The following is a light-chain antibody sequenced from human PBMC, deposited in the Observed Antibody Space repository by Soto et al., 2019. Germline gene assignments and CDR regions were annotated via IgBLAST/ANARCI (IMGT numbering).Light chain of an antibody. CDR2: GAC. CDR1: PSVSSRY. J-gene: IGKJ1*01. CDR3: QHYGSSHRT. Sequence: EIVLTQSPGTLSLSPGERATLSCRASPSVSSRYLAWYQQKPGQAPRLLIYGACSRATGIPDRFSGSGSGTDFTLTISRLEPEDFAVYYCQHYGSSHRTFGQGTKVEIK. V-gene: IGKV3-20*01.